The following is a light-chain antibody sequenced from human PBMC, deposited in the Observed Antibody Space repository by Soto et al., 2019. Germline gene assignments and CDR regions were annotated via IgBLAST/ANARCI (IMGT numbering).Light chain of an antibody. V-gene: IGKV1-39*01. J-gene: IGKJ4*01. CDR2: AAS. Sequence: GDRVTITCRASQTISSYLNWYQQKPGQAPKSLIYAASTLQSGVPSRFSGSGSGADFTLTISNLQPEDFATYYCQQSYRTPLNFGGGTKVDIK. CDR1: QTISSY. CDR3: QQSYRTPLN.